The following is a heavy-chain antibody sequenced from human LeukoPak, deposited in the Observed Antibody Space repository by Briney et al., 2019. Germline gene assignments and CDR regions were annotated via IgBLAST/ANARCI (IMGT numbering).Heavy chain of an antibody. CDR3: ASTLNGMDV. J-gene: IGHJ6*01. Sequence: SETLSLTCTVSGGSISSYYWSWLRQPPGKGLEWIGYIYYSGSTNYNPSLKSRVTISVDTSKNQFSLKLSSVTAADTAVYYCASTLNGMDVWGQGTTVTVSS. CDR1: GGSISSYY. CDR2: IYYSGST. V-gene: IGHV4-59*08.